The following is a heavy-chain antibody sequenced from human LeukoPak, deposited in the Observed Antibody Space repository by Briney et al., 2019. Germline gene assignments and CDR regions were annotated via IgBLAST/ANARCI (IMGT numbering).Heavy chain of an antibody. Sequence: GASVKVSCKASGYTFTTYEIHWVRQATGQGLEWMGWMNPNSGNTGYVQNFQGRVTITRTTSINKAYMDLSSLRSEDTAVYYCARGASRSFDYWGQGTLVTVSS. CDR1: GYTFTTYE. V-gene: IGHV1-8*03. CDR3: ARGASRSFDY. J-gene: IGHJ4*02. CDR2: MNPNSGNT.